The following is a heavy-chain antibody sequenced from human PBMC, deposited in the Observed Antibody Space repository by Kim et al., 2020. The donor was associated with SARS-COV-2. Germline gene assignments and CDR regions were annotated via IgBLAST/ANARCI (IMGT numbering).Heavy chain of an antibody. Sequence: GGSLRHSCAASGFTFSSYDMHWVRQATGKGLEWVSAIGTAGDTYYPGSVKGRFTISRENAKNSLYLQMNSLRAGDTAVYYCARGNGFLHYYYYMDVWGKGTTVTVSS. CDR1: GFTFSSYD. J-gene: IGHJ6*03. CDR3: ARGNGFLHYYYYMDV. D-gene: IGHD2-8*01. V-gene: IGHV3-13*01. CDR2: IGTAGDT.